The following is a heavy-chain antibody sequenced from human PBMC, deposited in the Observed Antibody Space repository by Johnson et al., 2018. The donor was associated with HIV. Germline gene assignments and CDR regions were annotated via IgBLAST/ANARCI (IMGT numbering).Heavy chain of an antibody. J-gene: IGHJ3*02. CDR3: ARGGVAVAGTNAFDI. V-gene: IGHV3-15*01. D-gene: IGHD6-19*01. CDR2: IKSKSDGGTT. Sequence: GKGLEWVGRIKSKSDGGTTDSAAPVKGRFTISRDDSKNTLYLQMNSLKTEDTAVYYCARGGVAVAGTNAFDIWGQGTMVTVSS.